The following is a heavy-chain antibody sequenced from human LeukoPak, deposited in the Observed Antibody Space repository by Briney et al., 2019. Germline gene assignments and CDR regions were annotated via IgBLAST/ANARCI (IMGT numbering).Heavy chain of an antibody. V-gene: IGHV3-48*04. CDR1: GFTFSTYS. J-gene: IGHJ4*02. CDR3: ARVGLRGVIIGYFDY. D-gene: IGHD3-10*01. CDR2: ISDSSSTI. Sequence: GSLRLSCAASGFTFSTYSMNWVRQAPGKGLEWVSYISDSSSTIYYADSVKGRFTISRDNAKNSLYLQMDSLRAEDTAMYYCARVGLRGVIIGYFDYWGQGTLVTVSS.